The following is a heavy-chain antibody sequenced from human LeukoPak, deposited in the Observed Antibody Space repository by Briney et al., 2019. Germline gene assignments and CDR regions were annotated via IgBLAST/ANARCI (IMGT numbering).Heavy chain of an antibody. D-gene: IGHD2-15*01. CDR3: ARDSCSGGSCYGKHGRWFDP. CDR2: IYSGGST. J-gene: IGHJ5*02. V-gene: IGHV3-53*01. Sequence: GGSPRLSCAASGFTVSNNFMSWVRQAPGKGVEWVSVIYSGGSTSYTASVKGRFAISRDNTKNTLYLHMDRLIGEDTAVYYCARDSCSGGSCYGKHGRWFDPWGQGTLVTVSS. CDR1: GFTVSNNF.